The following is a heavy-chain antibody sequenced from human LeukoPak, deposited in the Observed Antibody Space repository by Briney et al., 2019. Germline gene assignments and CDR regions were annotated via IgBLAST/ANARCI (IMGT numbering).Heavy chain of an antibody. J-gene: IGHJ4*02. CDR2: IKHKYDGGTT. CDR3: STVGRQYSRYLDY. CDR1: GFTFSEAW. D-gene: IGHD6-13*01. Sequence: GGSLSLSCAASGFTFSEAWMSWVRQAPGKGLEWVGLIKHKYDGGTTDYAAPVKGRFTISRDDSKDTLYLHMNSLKTEDTAVYYCSTVGRQYSRYLDYWGQATLVT. V-gene: IGHV3-15*01.